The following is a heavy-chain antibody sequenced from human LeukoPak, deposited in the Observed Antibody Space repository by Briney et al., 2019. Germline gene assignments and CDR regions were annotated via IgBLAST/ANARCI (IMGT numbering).Heavy chain of an antibody. V-gene: IGHV4-34*01. Sequence: SETLSLTCAVYGGSFSGYYWSWIRQPPGKGLEWIGEINHSGSTNYNPSLKSLVTISVDTSKNQFSLKLSSVTAANTAVYYCARTPRYDYIWGSYRYTGDSAFDIWGQGTMVTVSS. CDR2: INHSGST. J-gene: IGHJ3*02. CDR3: ARTPRYDYIWGSYRYTGDSAFDI. CDR1: GGSFSGYY. D-gene: IGHD3-16*02.